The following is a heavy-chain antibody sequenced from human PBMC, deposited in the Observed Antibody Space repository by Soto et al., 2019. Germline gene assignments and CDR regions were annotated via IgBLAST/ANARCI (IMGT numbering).Heavy chain of an antibody. Sequence: EVQLLESGGSLVQPGGSLRLSCAASGFTFSTFAMNWVRQAPGEGLEWVSSISGSGGNTQYADSVKGRVTISRDNSKNTLYLQMNTRRAEDTAVYYCAKCDVLMTTSGGRCNWFDPWGQGTLVIVSS. CDR1: GFTFSTFA. V-gene: IGHV3-23*01. D-gene: IGHD3-16*01. CDR2: ISGSGGNT. CDR3: AKCDVLMTTSGGRCNWFDP. J-gene: IGHJ5*02.